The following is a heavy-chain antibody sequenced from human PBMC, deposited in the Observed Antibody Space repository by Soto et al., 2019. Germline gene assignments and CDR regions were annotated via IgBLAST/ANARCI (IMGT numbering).Heavy chain of an antibody. CDR3: ARMGLHLGELSRNWFDP. Sequence: QVQLQESGPGLVKPSQTLSLTCTLSGGSISSGDYYWGWIRHPPGKGLEWIGNIYYSGRTNYNPSLKSRLNISLDTSNNHFFLKLTSVTAADTAVYYCARMGLHLGELSRNWFDPWGQGTLVTVSS. J-gene: IGHJ5*02. CDR1: GGSISSGDYY. V-gene: IGHV4-31*03. D-gene: IGHD3-16*02. CDR2: IYYSGRT.